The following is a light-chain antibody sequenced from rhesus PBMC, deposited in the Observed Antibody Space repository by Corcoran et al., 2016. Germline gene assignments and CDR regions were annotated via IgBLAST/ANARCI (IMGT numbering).Light chain of an antibody. CDR2: DAS. J-gene: IGKJ4*01. Sequence: DIQLTQSPSSLSASVGDRVTITCRASQGISSYLAWYQQKPGKAPKLLIYDASNLQSGVPSRFSGSGSGTDFTLTISSLQPEDFAVYCCQQRNSNPLTFGGGTKVEIK. V-gene: IGKV1-38*01. CDR1: QGISSY. CDR3: QQRNSNPLT.